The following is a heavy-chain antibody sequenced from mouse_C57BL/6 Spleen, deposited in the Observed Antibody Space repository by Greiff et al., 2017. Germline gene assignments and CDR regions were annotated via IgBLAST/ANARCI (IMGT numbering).Heavy chain of an antibody. CDR3: ARRYYGSSYNYAMDY. Sequence: VQLQQSGGGLVKPGGSLKLSCAASGFTFSDYGMHWVRQAPEKGLEWVAYISSGSSTIYYADTVKGRITISRDNAKNTLFLPMTSLRSEDTAMYYCARRYYGSSYNYAMDYWGQGTSVTVSS. J-gene: IGHJ4*01. V-gene: IGHV5-17*01. CDR2: ISSGSSTI. CDR1: GFTFSDYG. D-gene: IGHD1-1*01.